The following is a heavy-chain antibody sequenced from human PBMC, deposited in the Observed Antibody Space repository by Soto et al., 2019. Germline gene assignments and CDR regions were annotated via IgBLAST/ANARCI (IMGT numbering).Heavy chain of an antibody. V-gene: IGHV1-58*01. J-gene: IGHJ6*02. CDR3: AAGKAAAGSDPRWYYYYGMDV. Sequence: ASVKVSCKASGFTFTSSAVQWVRQARGQRLEWIGWIVVGSGNTNYAQKFQERVTITRDMSTSTAYMELSSLRSEDTAVYYCAAGKAAAGSDPRWYYYYGMDVWGQGTTVTVSS. D-gene: IGHD6-13*01. CDR2: IVVGSGNT. CDR1: GFTFTSSA.